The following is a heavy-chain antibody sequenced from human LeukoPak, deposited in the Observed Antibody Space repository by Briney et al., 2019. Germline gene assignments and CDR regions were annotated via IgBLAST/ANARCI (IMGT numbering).Heavy chain of an antibody. CDR2: ISYDGSNK. J-gene: IGHJ4*02. CDR1: GFTFSSYA. Sequence: GGSLRLSCAASGFTFSSYAMYWVRQAPGKGLEWVAVISYDGSNKYYADSVKGRFTISRDNSKNTLYLQMNSLRAEDTAVYYCARGALIAAAGTNYFDYWGQGTLVTVSS. V-gene: IGHV3-30-3*01. D-gene: IGHD6-13*01. CDR3: ARGALIAAAGTNYFDY.